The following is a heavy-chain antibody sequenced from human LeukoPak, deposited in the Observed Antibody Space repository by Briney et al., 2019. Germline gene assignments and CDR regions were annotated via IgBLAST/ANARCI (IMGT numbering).Heavy chain of an antibody. CDR1: GGSISSSSYY. Sequence: SETLSLTCTDSGGSISSSSYYWGWIRQPPGKGLEWIGSIYYSGSTYYNPSLKSRVTISVDTSKNQFSLKLSSVTAADTAVYYCARLSARYYGSGTVDYWGQGTLVTVSS. CDR2: IYYSGST. D-gene: IGHD3-10*01. V-gene: IGHV4-39*01. J-gene: IGHJ4*02. CDR3: ARLSARYYGSGTVDY.